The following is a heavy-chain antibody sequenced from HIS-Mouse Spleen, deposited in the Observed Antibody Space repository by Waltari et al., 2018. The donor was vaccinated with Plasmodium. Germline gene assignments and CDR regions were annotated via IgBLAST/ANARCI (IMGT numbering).Heavy chain of an antibody. V-gene: IGHV3-30*18. CDR1: GFTFSRYG. CDR2: ISYDGSNK. Sequence: QVQLVESGGGVVQPGRSLRLACAASGFTFSRYGLPWFGQAPGKGLEWVAVISYDGSNKYYADSVKGRFTISRDNSKNTLYLQMNSLRAEDTAVYYCAKDRRSSSWYVDYWGQGTLVTVSS. CDR3: AKDRRSSSWYVDY. D-gene: IGHD6-13*01. J-gene: IGHJ4*02.